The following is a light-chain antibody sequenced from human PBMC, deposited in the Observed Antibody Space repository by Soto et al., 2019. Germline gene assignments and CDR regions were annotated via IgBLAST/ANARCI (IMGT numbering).Light chain of an antibody. J-gene: IGLJ2*01. CDR3: AAWDDSLSGRGV. V-gene: IGLV1-47*01. CDR1: SSNIGSNY. Sequence: QSVLTQPPSASGTPGQRVTISCSGSSSNIGSNYVYWYQQLPGTAPKLLIYRNNQRPSGVPDRFSGSMSGTSASLAISGLRSEDEADYYCAAWDDSLSGRGVFGGGTKLTVL. CDR2: RNN.